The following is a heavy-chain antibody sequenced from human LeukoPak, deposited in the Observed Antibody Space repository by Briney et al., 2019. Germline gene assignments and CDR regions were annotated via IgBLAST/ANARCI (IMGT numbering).Heavy chain of an antibody. J-gene: IGHJ4*02. V-gene: IGHV4-59*08. CDR2: VYYSGST. CDR1: GGSISSYY. CDR3: ARSIIGTRSKFDY. Sequence: SETLSLTCTVSGGSISSYYWNWIRQPPGKGLEWIGYVYYSGSTNYNPSLKSRVTISVDTSKNHFSLKLSSVTAADTAVYSCARSIIGTRSKFDYWGQGTLVTVSS. D-gene: IGHD1/OR15-1a*01.